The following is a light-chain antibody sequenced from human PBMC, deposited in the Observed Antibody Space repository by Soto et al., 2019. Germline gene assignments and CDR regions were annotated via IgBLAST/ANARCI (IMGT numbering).Light chain of an antibody. V-gene: IGLV2-14*01. Sequence: QSVLTQPASVSGSPGQSITISCTGTSSDIGAYNFVSWFQHHPGKAPKLVIYDVSDRPSGVSNRFSGSKSGNTASLTISGLQAEDVADYFCSSYRGTSTVVFGGGTKLTVL. CDR2: DVS. CDR3: SSYRGTSTVV. J-gene: IGLJ2*01. CDR1: SSDIGAYNF.